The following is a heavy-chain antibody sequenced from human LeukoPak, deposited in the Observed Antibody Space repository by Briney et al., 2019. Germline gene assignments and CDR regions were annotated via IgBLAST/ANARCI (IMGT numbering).Heavy chain of an antibody. D-gene: IGHD1-26*01. V-gene: IGHV4-39*01. CDR2: IDDRGTI. CDR3: ARPLSEGATRTGFDY. CDR1: GASISSHY. J-gene: IGHJ4*02. Sequence: SETLSLTCSVSGASISSHYWSWIRQPPGKGLEWIGSIDDRGTIYYNPSLKSRVTISVDTSKNQFSLKLSSVTAADTAVYYCARPLSEGATRTGFDYWGQGTLVTVSS.